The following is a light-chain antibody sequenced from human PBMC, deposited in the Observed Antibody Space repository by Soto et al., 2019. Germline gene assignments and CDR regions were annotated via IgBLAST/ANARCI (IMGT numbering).Light chain of an antibody. CDR3: QQRSNWPRFT. Sequence: EIVLTQSPATLSLSPGERATLSCRASQSVSSYLAWYQQKPVQAPRLLIYDASNRATGIPARFSGSGSWTDFTLTISSLEPEDFAVYYCQQRSNWPRFTFGPGTKVDIK. V-gene: IGKV3-11*01. CDR2: DAS. J-gene: IGKJ3*01. CDR1: QSVSSY.